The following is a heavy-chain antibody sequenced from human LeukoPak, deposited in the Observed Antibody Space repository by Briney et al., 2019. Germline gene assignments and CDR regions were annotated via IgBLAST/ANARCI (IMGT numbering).Heavy chain of an antibody. CDR2: SYYSGST. Sequence: PSETLSLTCTVSGGSISSYYWSWIRQPPGKGLEWIGYSYYSGSTNYNPSLKSRVTISVDTSKNQFSLKLSSVTAADTAVYYCARYSPRGWFDPWGQGTLVTVSS. CDR1: GGSISSYY. J-gene: IGHJ5*02. CDR3: ARYSPRGWFDP. D-gene: IGHD2-15*01. V-gene: IGHV4-59*01.